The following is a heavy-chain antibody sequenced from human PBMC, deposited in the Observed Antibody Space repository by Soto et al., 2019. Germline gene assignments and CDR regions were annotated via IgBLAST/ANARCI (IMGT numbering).Heavy chain of an antibody. Sequence: GGSLRLSCAASGFTFSSYAMSWVRQAPGKGLEWVSAISGSGGSTYYADSVKGRFTISRDNSKNTLYLQMNSLRAEDTAVYYCAKDPPYYYDSSGPRLETGYFDYWGQGTLVTVSS. J-gene: IGHJ4*02. CDR2: ISGSGGST. D-gene: IGHD3-22*01. CDR3: AKDPPYYYDSSGPRLETGYFDY. CDR1: GFTFSSYA. V-gene: IGHV3-23*01.